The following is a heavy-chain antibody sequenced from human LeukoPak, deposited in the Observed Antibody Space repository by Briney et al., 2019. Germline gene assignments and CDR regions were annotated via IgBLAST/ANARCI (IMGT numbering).Heavy chain of an antibody. CDR1: GGSISSYH. Sequence: SETLSLTCTVSGGSISSYHWSWIRQPPGKGLEWIGYIYYSGSTNYNPSLKSRVTISVDTSKNQFSLKLSSVTAADTAVYYCARGLTTRSLSPDYWGQGTLVTVSS. J-gene: IGHJ4*02. D-gene: IGHD4-11*01. CDR3: ARGLTTRSLSPDY. V-gene: IGHV4-59*01. CDR2: IYYSGST.